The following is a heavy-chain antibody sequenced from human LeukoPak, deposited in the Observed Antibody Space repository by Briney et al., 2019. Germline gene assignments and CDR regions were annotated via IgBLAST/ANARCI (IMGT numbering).Heavy chain of an antibody. CDR3: ARLARIEGGYYYGMDV. CDR1: GFTFSSYW. V-gene: IGHV4-39*01. J-gene: IGHJ6*02. CDR2: IYYSGST. Sequence: GSLRLSCAASGFTFSSYWMSWVRQPPGKGLEWIATIYYSGSTYYNPSLKSRVTISVDTSKNQFSLKVNSVTAADTAVYYCARLARIEGGYYYGMDVWGQGTTVTVSS. D-gene: IGHD2-15*01.